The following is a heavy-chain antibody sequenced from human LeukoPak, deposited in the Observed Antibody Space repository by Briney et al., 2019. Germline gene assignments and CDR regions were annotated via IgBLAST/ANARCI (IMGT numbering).Heavy chain of an antibody. CDR2: ISGSGGST. V-gene: IGHV3-23*01. J-gene: IGHJ4*02. Sequence: HPGGSLRLSCAASGFTFSSYAMSWVRQAPGKGLEWVSAISGSGGSTYYADSVKGRFTISRDNSKNTLYLQMSSLRAEDTAVYYCVKDQKPYIAAAGGYWGQGTLVTVSS. D-gene: IGHD6-13*01. CDR1: GFTFSSYA. CDR3: VKDQKPYIAAAGGY.